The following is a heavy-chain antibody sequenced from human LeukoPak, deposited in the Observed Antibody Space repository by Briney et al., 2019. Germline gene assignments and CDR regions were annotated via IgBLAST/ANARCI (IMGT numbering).Heavy chain of an antibody. V-gene: IGHV3-11*04. CDR3: ARSPTSWYFDY. CDR1: GFTFSDYY. J-gene: IGHJ4*02. CDR2: ISSSGSTI. D-gene: IGHD2-2*01. Sequence: GGSLRLSCAASGFTFSDYYMSWIRQAPGKGLEWVSYISSSGSTIYYADSVKGRLTISRDNSKNTLYLQMNSLRPEDTSVYYCARSPTSWYFDYWGQGTLVTVSS.